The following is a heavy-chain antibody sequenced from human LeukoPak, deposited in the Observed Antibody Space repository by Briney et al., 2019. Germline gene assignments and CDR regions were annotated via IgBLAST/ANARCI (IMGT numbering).Heavy chain of an antibody. V-gene: IGHV3-74*01. CDR2: INSDGSST. J-gene: IGHJ4*02. D-gene: IGHD6-13*01. Sequence: GGSLRLSCAASGFTFSSYWMHWVRQAPGEGLVWVSRINSDGSSTSYADSVKGRFTISRDNAKNTLYLQMNSLRAEDTAVYYCARVLYSSSWYLFDYWGQGTLVTVSS. CDR1: GFTFSSYW. CDR3: ARVLYSSSWYLFDY.